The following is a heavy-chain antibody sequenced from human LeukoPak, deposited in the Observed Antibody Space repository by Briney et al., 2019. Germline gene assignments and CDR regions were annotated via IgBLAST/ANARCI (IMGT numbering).Heavy chain of an antibody. V-gene: IGHV4-30-4*01. CDR1: GGSISSGDYY. J-gene: IGHJ5*02. Sequence: SSQTLSLTCTVSGGSISSGDYYWGWIRQPPGKGLEWIGYIYYSGSTYYNPSLKSRVTISVDTSKNQFSLKLSSVTAADTAVYYCARDRGYSGYETKFDPWGQGTLVTVSS. CDR3: ARDRGYSGYETKFDP. CDR2: IYYSGST. D-gene: IGHD5-12*01.